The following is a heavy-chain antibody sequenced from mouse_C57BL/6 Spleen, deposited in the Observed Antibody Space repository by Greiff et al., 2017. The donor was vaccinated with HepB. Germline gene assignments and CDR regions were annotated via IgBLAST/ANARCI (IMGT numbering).Heavy chain of an antibody. CDR3: ARGGGYYGNYDAMDY. J-gene: IGHJ4*01. V-gene: IGHV3-1*01. Sequence: EVQLVESGPGMVKPSQSLSLTCTVTGYSITSGYDWHWIRHFPGNKLEWMGYISYSGSTNYNPSLKSRISITHDTSKNHFFLKLNSVTTEDTATYYCARGGGYYGNYDAMDYWGQGTSVTVSS. D-gene: IGHD2-1*01. CDR2: ISYSGST. CDR1: GYSITSGYD.